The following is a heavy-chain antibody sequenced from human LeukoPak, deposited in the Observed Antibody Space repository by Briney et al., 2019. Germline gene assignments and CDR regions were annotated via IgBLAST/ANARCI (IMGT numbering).Heavy chain of an antibody. CDR3: ARDVDTAVDPNFDY. V-gene: IGHV4-39*02. D-gene: IGHD5-18*01. J-gene: IGHJ4*02. CDR2: IYYSGST. CDR1: GGSISSSSYY. Sequence: SETLSLTCTVSGGSISSSSYYWGWIRQPPGKGLEWIGSIYYSGSTYYNPSLKSRVTISVDTSKNQFSLKLSSVTAADTAVYYCARDVDTAVDPNFDYWGQGTLVTVSS.